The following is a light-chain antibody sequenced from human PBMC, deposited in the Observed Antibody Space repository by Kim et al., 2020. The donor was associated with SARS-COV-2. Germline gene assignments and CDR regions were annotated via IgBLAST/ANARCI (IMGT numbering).Light chain of an antibody. J-gene: IGLJ3*02. CDR1: SSNIGINY. CDR2: SNN. CDR3: AAWYDSLSGAV. Sequence: GQRVNISFSGSSSNIGINYVYWYQQLPGAAPKLVIHSNNQRPSGVPDRFSGSKSGTSASLAISGLQSEDEADYYCAAWYDSLSGAVFGGGTQLTVL. V-gene: IGLV1-47*02.